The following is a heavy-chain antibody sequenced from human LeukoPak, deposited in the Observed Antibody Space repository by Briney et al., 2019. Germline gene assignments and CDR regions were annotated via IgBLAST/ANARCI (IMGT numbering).Heavy chain of an antibody. CDR1: GYTFTSYG. J-gene: IGHJ3*02. CDR3: AAYSGSYNDAFDI. Sequence: ASVKVSFKSSGYTFTSYGFNWVRQAPGQGLEWMGLMNAYNGKTNYAKQLLGRLIITTDTSTNTAYIVLRSLVSDDTAAYYCAAYSGSYNDAFDIWGQGTMVTVSS. D-gene: IGHD1-26*01. V-gene: IGHV1-18*01. CDR2: MNAYNGKT.